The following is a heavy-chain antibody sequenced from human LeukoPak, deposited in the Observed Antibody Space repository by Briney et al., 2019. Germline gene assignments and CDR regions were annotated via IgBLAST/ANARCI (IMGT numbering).Heavy chain of an antibody. CDR1: GFIFSDYW. CDR3: ARGEVDSNVDY. Sequence: PGGSLRLSCAASGFIFSDYWMNWVRQAPGKGLEWVANIEQDGSEEYYVDFVKGRFTISRDNAKNSLYLQMNSLRAEDTAVYYCARGEVDSNVDYWGQGTLVTVSS. D-gene: IGHD4-11*01. CDR2: IEQDGSEE. V-gene: IGHV3-7*05. J-gene: IGHJ4*02.